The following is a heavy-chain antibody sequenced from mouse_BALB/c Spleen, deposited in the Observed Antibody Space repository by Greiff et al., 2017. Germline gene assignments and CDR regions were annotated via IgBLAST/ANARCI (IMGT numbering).Heavy chain of an antibody. CDR1: GFTFSSYG. Sequence: EVQLQESGGDLVKPGGSLKLSCAASGFTFSSYGMSWVRQTPDKRLEWVATISSGGSYTYYPDSVKGRFTISRDNAKNTLYLQMSSLKSEDTAMYYCASPYDGDPAWFAYWGQGTLVTVSA. D-gene: IGHD2-3*01. V-gene: IGHV5-6*01. CDR3: ASPYDGDPAWFAY. J-gene: IGHJ3*01. CDR2: ISSGGSYT.